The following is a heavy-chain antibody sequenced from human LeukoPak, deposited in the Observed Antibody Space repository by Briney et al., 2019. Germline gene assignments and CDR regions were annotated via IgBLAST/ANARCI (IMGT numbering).Heavy chain of an antibody. J-gene: IGHJ6*03. D-gene: IGHD6-13*01. V-gene: IGHV1-69*06. CDR3: ARVVGLTGYSSSWYSGYYYYMDV. CDR2: IIPIFGTT. Sequence: SVNVSCKASGYTFTGYYMHWVRQAPGQGLEWMGGIIPIFGTTNYAQKFQDRVTITADKSTSTAYMELSSLRSEDTAVYYCARVVGLTGYSSSWYSGYYYYMDVWGKGTTVTVSS. CDR1: GYTFTGYY.